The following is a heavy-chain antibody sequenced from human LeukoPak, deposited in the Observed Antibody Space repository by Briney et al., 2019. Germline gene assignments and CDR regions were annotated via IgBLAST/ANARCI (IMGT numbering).Heavy chain of an antibody. D-gene: IGHD5-18*01. V-gene: IGHV3-23*01. CDR1: GFTFSSYE. Sequence: GGSLRLSCAASGFTFSSYEMNWVRQAPGKGLEWVSAISGSGGSTYYADSVKGRFTISRDNSKNTLYLQMNSLRAEDTAVYYCVSDGGYSYGVDYWGQGTLVTVSS. J-gene: IGHJ4*02. CDR3: VSDGGYSYGVDY. CDR2: ISGSGGST.